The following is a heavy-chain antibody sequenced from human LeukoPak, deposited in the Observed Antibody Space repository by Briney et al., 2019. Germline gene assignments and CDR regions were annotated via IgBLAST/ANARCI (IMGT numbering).Heavy chain of an antibody. J-gene: IGHJ3*02. Sequence: GGSLRLSCAASGFTFSSYGTHWVRQAPGKGLEWVAFIRYDGSNKYYADSVKGRFTISRDNSKNTLYLQMNSLRAEDTAVYYCAKDGGALYGSGSYYKFPFDIWGQGTMVTVSS. CDR2: IRYDGSNK. V-gene: IGHV3-30*02. D-gene: IGHD3-10*01. CDR3: AKDGGALYGSGSYYKFPFDI. CDR1: GFTFSSYG.